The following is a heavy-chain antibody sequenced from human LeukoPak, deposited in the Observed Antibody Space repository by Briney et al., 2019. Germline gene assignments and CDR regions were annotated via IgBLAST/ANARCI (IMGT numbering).Heavy chain of an antibody. D-gene: IGHD6-19*01. CDR1: GYTFTSYD. V-gene: IGHV1-8*01. CDR2: MNPNSGNT. J-gene: IGHJ6*02. Sequence: GASVKVSCKASGYTFTSYDINWVRQATGQGLEWMGWMNPNSGNTGYAQKFQGRVTMTRNTSISTAYMELSSLRSEDTAVYYCARDRDSSGWYHYYYGMDVWGQGTTVTVSS. CDR3: ARDRDSSGWYHYYYGMDV.